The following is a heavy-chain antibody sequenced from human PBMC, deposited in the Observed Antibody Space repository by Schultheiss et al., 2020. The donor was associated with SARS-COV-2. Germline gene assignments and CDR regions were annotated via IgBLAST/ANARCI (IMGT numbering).Heavy chain of an antibody. J-gene: IGHJ5*02. D-gene: IGHD3-10*01. Sequence: ASVKVSCKASGYTFTGYYMHWVRQAPGQGLEWMGWINAGNGNTKYSQKFQGRVTITRDTSASTAYMELSSLRSEDTAVYYCARGAYYGSGFPGFDPWGQGTLVTVSS. CDR2: INAGNGNT. CDR3: ARGAYYGSGFPGFDP. V-gene: IGHV1-3*01. CDR1: GYTFTGYY.